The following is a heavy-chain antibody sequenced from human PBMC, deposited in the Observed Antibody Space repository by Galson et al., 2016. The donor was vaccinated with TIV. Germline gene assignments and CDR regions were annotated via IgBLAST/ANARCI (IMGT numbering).Heavy chain of an antibody. Sequence: SLRLSCAASGFTFSDYAMNWVRQAPGKGLEWLSYISTSSGTIYYAKSVKGRLTISRDNAKKSLYLEMSSLRADDTALYYCARVSLPNGDNVCDSWGQGTLVIVSS. CDR2: ISTSSGTI. D-gene: IGHD2-21*02. J-gene: IGHJ4*02. V-gene: IGHV3-48*04. CDR1: GFTFSDYA. CDR3: ARVSLPNGDNVCDS.